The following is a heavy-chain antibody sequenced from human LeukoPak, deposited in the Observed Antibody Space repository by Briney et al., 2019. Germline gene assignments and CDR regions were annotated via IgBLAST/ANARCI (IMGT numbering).Heavy chain of an antibody. CDR2: ISNSGTTI. J-gene: IGHJ4*02. Sequence: PGGSLRLFCAASGFTYSSYEANWVRQAPGKGLEWVSYISNSGTTIYYADSVKGRFTISRDNAKNSLYLQMNSLRAEDTAVYYCARPYFVAATYYFDYWGQGTLVTVSS. CDR1: GFTYSSYE. CDR3: ARPYFVAATYYFDY. D-gene: IGHD1-26*01. V-gene: IGHV3-48*03.